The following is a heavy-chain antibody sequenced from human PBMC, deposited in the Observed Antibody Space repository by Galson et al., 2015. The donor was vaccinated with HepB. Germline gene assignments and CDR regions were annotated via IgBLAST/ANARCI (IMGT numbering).Heavy chain of an antibody. CDR2: INHSGST. J-gene: IGHJ5*02. CDR3: ARGQVLLWFGESPRWFDP. CDR1: GGSFSGYY. V-gene: IGHV4-34*01. D-gene: IGHD3-10*01. Sequence: SETLSLTCAVYGGSFSGYYWSWIRQPPGKGLEWIGEINHSGSTNYNPSLKSRVTISVDTSKNQFSLKLSSVTAADTAVYYCARGQVLLWFGESPRWFDPWGQGTLVTVSS.